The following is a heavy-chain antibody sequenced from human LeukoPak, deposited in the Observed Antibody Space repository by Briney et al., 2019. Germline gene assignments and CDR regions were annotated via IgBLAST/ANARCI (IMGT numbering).Heavy chain of an antibody. Sequence: SETLSLTCTASGGSISSYYWSWIRQPAGKGLEWIGRIYTSGSTNYNPSLKSRVTMSVDTSKNQFSLKLSSVTAADTAVYYWARAYYDFWSDPPALDYWGQGTLVTVSS. D-gene: IGHD3-3*01. CDR2: IYTSGST. CDR1: GGSISSYY. V-gene: IGHV4-4*07. CDR3: ARAYYDFWSDPPALDY. J-gene: IGHJ4*02.